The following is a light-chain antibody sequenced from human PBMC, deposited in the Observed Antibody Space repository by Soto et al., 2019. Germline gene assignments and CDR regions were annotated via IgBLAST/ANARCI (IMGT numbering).Light chain of an antibody. CDR3: QQYGSSPGT. CDR2: GAS. J-gene: IGKJ1*01. Sequence: EIVLTQSPGTLSLSPGEGATLSCRASQTVSSSFLAWYQQKAGQAPRLLTYGASSRATGIPDRFSGSGSGTDFTLTITRLEPEDFAVYYCQQYGSSPGTFGQGTKVEIK. V-gene: IGKV3-20*01. CDR1: QTVSSSF.